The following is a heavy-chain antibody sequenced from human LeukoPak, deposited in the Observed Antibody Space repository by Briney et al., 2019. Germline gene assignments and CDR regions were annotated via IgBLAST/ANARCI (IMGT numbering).Heavy chain of an antibody. CDR2: IKSDGTTT. Sequence: GRSLRLSCAASGFTFTSYWIHWVRQAPGKGLVWVSRIKSDGTTTNYADSVQGRFTISRDNTKNTVYLQMNGLRAEDTAVYYCARGMFGGYCTDYWGQGTLVTVSS. V-gene: IGHV3-74*01. J-gene: IGHJ4*02. D-gene: IGHD3-3*01. CDR1: GFTFTSYW. CDR3: ARGMFGGYCTDY.